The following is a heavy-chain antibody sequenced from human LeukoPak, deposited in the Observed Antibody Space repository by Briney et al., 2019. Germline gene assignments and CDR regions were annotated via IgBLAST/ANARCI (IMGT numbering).Heavy chain of an antibody. V-gene: IGHV5-51*01. CDR2: IYPGDSDA. Sequence: GESLKISCKGSGYSFTNYWIAWVRQLPGKGLEWMGIIYPGDSDARYSPSFQGQVTISADRSISTAYLQWSSLKASDTAMYYCARQAVVVVVAAKSSGTYYFDYWGPGTLVTVSS. CDR1: GYSFTNYW. D-gene: IGHD2-15*01. CDR3: ARQAVVVVVAAKSSGTYYFDY. J-gene: IGHJ4*02.